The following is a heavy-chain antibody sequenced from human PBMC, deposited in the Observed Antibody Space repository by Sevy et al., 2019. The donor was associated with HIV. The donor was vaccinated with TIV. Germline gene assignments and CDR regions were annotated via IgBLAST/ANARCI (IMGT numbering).Heavy chain of an antibody. J-gene: IGHJ3*02. D-gene: IGHD2-15*01. CDR1: GYTVTGHY. CDR2: INPNSGST. V-gene: IGHV1-2*02. Sequence: ASVKVSCKASGYTVTGHYMHWVRQAPGQGLEWMGWINPNSGSTDYAQKFQGRVTLTRDTSISTAYLELSRLTSDDTAVYYCARVFPYCRGGSCYSPYDAFDIWGQGTMVTVSS. CDR3: ARVFPYCRGGSCYSPYDAFDI.